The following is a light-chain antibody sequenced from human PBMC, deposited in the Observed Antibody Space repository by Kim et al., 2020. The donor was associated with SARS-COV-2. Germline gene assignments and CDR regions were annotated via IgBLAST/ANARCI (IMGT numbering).Light chain of an antibody. Sequence: AAVGDRVTITCRASQSISTYLNWYQQKPGKAPKLLIAAASSLQSGVPSRFSGSGSGTDFTLTINSLQPDDFATYYCQQSYITPPAFGQGTKVDIK. CDR2: AAS. V-gene: IGKV1-39*01. CDR1: QSISTY. CDR3: QQSYITPPA. J-gene: IGKJ1*01.